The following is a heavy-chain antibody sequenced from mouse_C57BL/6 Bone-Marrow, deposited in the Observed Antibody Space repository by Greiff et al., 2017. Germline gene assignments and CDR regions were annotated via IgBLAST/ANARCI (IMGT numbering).Heavy chain of an antibody. D-gene: IGHD1-1*01. CDR1: GYTFTGYY. Sequence: EVQLQQSGPELVKPGASVKISCKASGYTFTGYYMNWVKQSHGRSLEWIGEINPNNGGTSYNQKFKGKATLTVDKPSSTAYMELRSLTSEAAAVYYCARGPTLVAMDAMDYWGQGTSVTVSS. CDR2: INPNNGGT. CDR3: ARGPTLVAMDAMDY. V-gene: IGHV1-26*01. J-gene: IGHJ4*01.